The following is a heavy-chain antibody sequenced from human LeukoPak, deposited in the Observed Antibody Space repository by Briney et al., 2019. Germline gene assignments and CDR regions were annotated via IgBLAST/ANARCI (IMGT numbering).Heavy chain of an antibody. V-gene: IGHV3-11*05. J-gene: IGHJ4*02. CDR1: GFTFSDYY. Sequence: GGPLRLSCAASGFTFSDYYVSWIRQAPGKGLEVGLYISSSSSYTNYPDSVEGRFNISRDNAKNSLYLQMNSLRAEDTAVYYCARVGWWGHYFDYWGQGTLVLVTS. D-gene: IGHD2-21*02. CDR2: ISSSSSYT. CDR3: ARVGWWGHYFDY.